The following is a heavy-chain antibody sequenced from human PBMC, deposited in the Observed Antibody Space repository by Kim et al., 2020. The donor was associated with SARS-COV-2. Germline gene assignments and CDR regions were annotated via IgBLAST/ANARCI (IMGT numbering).Heavy chain of an antibody. CDR1: GFTFSSYA. V-gene: IGHV3-23*01. CDR2: ISGSGGST. D-gene: IGHD5-12*01. Sequence: GGSLRLSCAASGFTFSSYAMSWVRQAPGKGLEWVSAISGSGGSTYYADSVKGRFTISRDNSKNTLYLQMNSLRAEDTAVYYCAKNGQLAVIVATIMMGYYYYDGMDVWGQGTMVTVSS. CDR3: AKNGQLAVIVATIMMGYYYYDGMDV. J-gene: IGHJ6*02.